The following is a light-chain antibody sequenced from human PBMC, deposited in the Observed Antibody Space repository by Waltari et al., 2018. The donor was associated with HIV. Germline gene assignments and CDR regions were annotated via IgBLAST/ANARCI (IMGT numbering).Light chain of an antibody. CDR3: QVWDSSSVHWV. CDR1: NIRSKS. Sequence: SYVLTQPPSVSVAPGQTARITCGGDNIRSKSVHWYQQKSGQAPVVVVYDDRDRPSGIPERFSGSNSGNTATLTIGGVEVGDEADYYCQVWDSSSVHWVFGGGTKLTV. CDR2: DDR. V-gene: IGLV3-21*02. J-gene: IGLJ3*02.